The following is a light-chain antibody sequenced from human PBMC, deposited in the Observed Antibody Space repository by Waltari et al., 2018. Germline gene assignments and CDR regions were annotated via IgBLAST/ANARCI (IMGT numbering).Light chain of an antibody. Sequence: SYLLTQSPSVSVAPGQTARITCGGNIIGSKSVPWYQQRPGQAPVLVVYDDTARPSGSPERFSGSNSGNTATLTVRGVEAGDEAEYYCQVWDSIDYYVFGSGTKVTVL. V-gene: IGLV3-21*02. J-gene: IGLJ1*01. CDR2: DDT. CDR3: QVWDSIDYYV. CDR1: IIGSKS.